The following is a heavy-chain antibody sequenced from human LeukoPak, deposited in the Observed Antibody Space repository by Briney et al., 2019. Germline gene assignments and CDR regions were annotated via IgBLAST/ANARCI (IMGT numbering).Heavy chain of an antibody. D-gene: IGHD6-6*01. CDR2: ISSSSSTI. Sequence: GGSLRLSCAASGFTFSSYAMSWVRQAPGKGLEWVSYISSSSSTIYYADSVKGRFTISRDNAKNSLYLQMNSLRAEDTAVYYCARDSGWQPVLRYFDYWGQGTLVTVSS. CDR3: ARDSGWQPVLRYFDY. J-gene: IGHJ4*02. CDR1: GFTFSSYA. V-gene: IGHV3-48*01.